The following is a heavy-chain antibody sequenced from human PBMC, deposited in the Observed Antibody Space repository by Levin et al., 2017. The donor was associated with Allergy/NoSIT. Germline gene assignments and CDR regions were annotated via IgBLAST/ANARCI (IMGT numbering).Heavy chain of an antibody. V-gene: IGHV4-34*01. CDR1: GGSFSGYY. J-gene: IGHJ4*02. D-gene: IGHD3-10*01. CDR3: ARGRSNARNYGSGRRVYYFDY. Sequence: SETLSLTCAVYGGSFSGYYWSWIRQPPGKGLEWIGEINHSGSTNYNPSLKSRVTISVDTSKNQFSLKLSSVTAADTAVYYCARGRSNARNYGSGRRVYYFDYWGQGTLVTVSS. CDR2: INHSGST.